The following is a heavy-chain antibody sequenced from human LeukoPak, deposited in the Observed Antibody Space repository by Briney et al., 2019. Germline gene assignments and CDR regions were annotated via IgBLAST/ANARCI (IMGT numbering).Heavy chain of an antibody. Sequence: SETLSLTCTVSGGSISSYYWSWIRQPAGKGLEWIGRIYTSGSTNYNPSLKSRVTMSVDTSKNQFSLRLSSVTAADTAVYYCARDRSGFVVVPAATDYYMDVWGKGTTVTVSS. V-gene: IGHV4-4*07. D-gene: IGHD2-2*01. CDR3: ARDRSGFVVVPAATDYYMDV. CDR2: IYTSGST. CDR1: GGSISSYY. J-gene: IGHJ6*03.